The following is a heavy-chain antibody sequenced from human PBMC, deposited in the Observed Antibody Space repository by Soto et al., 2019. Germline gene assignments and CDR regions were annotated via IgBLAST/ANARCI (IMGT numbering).Heavy chain of an antibody. D-gene: IGHD3-10*01. V-gene: IGHV2-5*02. CDR1: GFSLSTSSGVG. Sequence: QITLKESGPTLVKPTQTLTLTCTFSGFSLSTSSGVGVGWIRQPPGKALEWLALIYWDDDKRYSPSLQSRLTITKDTSKNQVVLTMTNMDTVDTATYYCAHTYYASGAYFDYWGQGTLVTVSS. CDR3: AHTYYASGAYFDY. J-gene: IGHJ4*02. CDR2: IYWDDDK.